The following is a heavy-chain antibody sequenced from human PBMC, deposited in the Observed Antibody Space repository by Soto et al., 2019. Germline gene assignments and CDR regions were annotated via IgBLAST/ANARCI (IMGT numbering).Heavy chain of an antibody. D-gene: IGHD1-26*01. CDR2: ISYDGSNK. J-gene: IGHJ6*02. V-gene: IGHV3-30*18. CDR1: GFTFSSYG. CDR3: AKDVVVGATTGLGDYYYYYGMDV. Sequence: HPGGSLRLSCAASGFTFSSYGMHWVRQAPGKGLEWVAVISYDGSNKYYADSVKGRFTISRDNSKNTLYLQMNSLRAEDTAVYYCAKDVVVGATTGLGDYYYYYGMDVWGQGTPVTVS.